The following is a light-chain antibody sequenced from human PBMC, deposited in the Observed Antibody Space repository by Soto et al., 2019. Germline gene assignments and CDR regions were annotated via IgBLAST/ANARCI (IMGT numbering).Light chain of an antibody. CDR3: QQYGGSPRT. V-gene: IGKV3-20*01. Sequence: FVLTQSPGTLSLSPGERATLSCRASQSVNSIYLAWYQQKPGQAPRLLIYGASSRATGIPDRFSGSGSGTDFTLTISRLEPEDFALYYCQQYGGSPRTFGQGTKVDNK. J-gene: IGKJ1*01. CDR1: QSVNSIY. CDR2: GAS.